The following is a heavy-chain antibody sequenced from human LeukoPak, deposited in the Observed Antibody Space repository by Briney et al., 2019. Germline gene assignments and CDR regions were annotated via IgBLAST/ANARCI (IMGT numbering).Heavy chain of an antibody. V-gene: IGHV1-18*01. CDR2: ISAYNGNT. CDR3: AKPTHVRGGPWFDP. CDR1: GYTFTSYG. D-gene: IGHD1-14*01. Sequence: ASVKVSCKASGYTFTSYGISWVRQAPGQGLEWMGWISAYNGNTNYAQKLQGRVTMTTDTSTSTAYMELRSLRSDDTAVYYCAKPTHVRGGPWFDPWGQGTLVTVSS. J-gene: IGHJ5*02.